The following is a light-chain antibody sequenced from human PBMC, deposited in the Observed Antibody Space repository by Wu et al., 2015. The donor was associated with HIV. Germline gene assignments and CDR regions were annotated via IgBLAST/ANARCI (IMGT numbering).Light chain of an antibody. J-gene: IGKJ4*01. CDR2: GAS. V-gene: IGKV3-15*01. CDR1: QSVSSN. CDR3: QQSRT. Sequence: EIVMTQSPATLSVSPGERATLSCRASQSVSSNLAWYQQKPGQAPRLLIYGASTRATGIPARFSGSGSETEFTLAISSLQSEDFAVYYCQQSRTFGGGTKVEI.